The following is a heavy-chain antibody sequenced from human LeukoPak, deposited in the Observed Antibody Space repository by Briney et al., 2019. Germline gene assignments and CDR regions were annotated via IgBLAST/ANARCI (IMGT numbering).Heavy chain of an antibody. J-gene: IGHJ4*02. D-gene: IGHD3-10*01. CDR3: ARDKKSGESSEIDY. CDR2: LSGSGITT. CDR1: GFTFSNSA. V-gene: IGHV3-23*01. Sequence: GGSLRLSCAASGFTFSNSAMSWVRQAPGKGLEWVSTLSGSGITTYYADSVKGRFTISRDNSKDTLYLQMNSLRAEDTAVYYCARDKKSGESSEIDYWGQGTLVTVSS.